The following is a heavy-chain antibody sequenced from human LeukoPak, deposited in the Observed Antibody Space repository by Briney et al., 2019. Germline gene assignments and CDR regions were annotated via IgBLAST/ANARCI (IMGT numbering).Heavy chain of an antibody. V-gene: IGHV3-66*04. CDR3: VRHPPDSGSAHYFDY. Sequence: GGSLRLSCAASGFTVSSNYMSWVRQAPGKGLEWVSVIYSGGTTYYSDSVKGRFTVSRDNAKNTLYLHMNSLRAEDTAVYYCVRHPPDSGSAHYFDYWGQGTLVTVSS. CDR2: IYSGGTT. CDR1: GFTVSSNY. D-gene: IGHD1-26*01. J-gene: IGHJ4*02.